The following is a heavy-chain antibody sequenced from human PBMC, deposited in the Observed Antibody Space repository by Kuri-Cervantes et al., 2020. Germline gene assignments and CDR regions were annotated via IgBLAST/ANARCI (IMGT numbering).Heavy chain of an antibody. J-gene: IGHJ3*02. CDR1: GFTFSSYG. CDR2: IWYDGSNK. CDR3: ARTLGGYCSSTSCYLNDAFDI. V-gene: IGHV3-33*01. D-gene: IGHD2-2*03. Sequence: GGSLRLSCAASGFTFSSYGMHWVRQAPGKGLEWVAVIWYDGSNKYYADSVKGRFTISRDNSKNTLYLQMNSLRAEDTAVYYCARTLGGYCSSTSCYLNDAFDIWGQWTMVTVSS.